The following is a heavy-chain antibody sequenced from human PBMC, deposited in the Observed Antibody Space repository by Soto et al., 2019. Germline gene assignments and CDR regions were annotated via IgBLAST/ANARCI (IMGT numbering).Heavy chain of an antibody. Sequence: GASVKVSCKASGYTFSSYGISWVRQAPGQGLEWMGWISTYIGNTHYAQKFQGRVTMTTDTSTSTAHLELRSLRSDDTAVYYCARDDVGHCSNGVCYTKPLDYWGQGALVTVSS. V-gene: IGHV1-18*01. J-gene: IGHJ4*02. CDR1: GYTFSSYG. D-gene: IGHD2-8*01. CDR3: ARDDVGHCSNGVCYTKPLDY. CDR2: ISTYIGNT.